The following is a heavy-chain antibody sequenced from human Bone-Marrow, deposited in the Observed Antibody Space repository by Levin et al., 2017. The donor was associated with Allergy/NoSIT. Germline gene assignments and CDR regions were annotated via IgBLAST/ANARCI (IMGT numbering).Heavy chain of an antibody. CDR1: GFTFSNAW. J-gene: IGHJ6*03. CDR2: IKSKTDGGTT. CDR3: TTQQTYCSSTSCYYYYYMDV. V-gene: IGHV3-15*01. Sequence: GGSLRLSCAASGFTFSNAWMSWVRQAPGKGLEWVGRIKSKTDGGTTDYAAPVKGRFTISRDDSKNTLYLQMNSLKTEDTAVYYCTTQQTYCSSTSCYYYYYMDVWGKGTTVTVSS. D-gene: IGHD2-2*01.